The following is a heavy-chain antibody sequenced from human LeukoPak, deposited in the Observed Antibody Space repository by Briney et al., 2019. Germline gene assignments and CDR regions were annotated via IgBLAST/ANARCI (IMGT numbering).Heavy chain of an antibody. Sequence: SETLSLTCGFYGGSFSAYFWAWIRQPPGKGLEWIAEIRSGGSTNHNPSLKSRVTLSVDSSKNQFSLKLNSVTAADTAVYYCARRAGTTYYYYMDVWGKGTTVTVSS. D-gene: IGHD1-14*01. CDR2: IRSGGST. J-gene: IGHJ6*03. CDR1: GGSFSAYF. CDR3: ARRAGTTYYYYMDV. V-gene: IGHV4-34*01.